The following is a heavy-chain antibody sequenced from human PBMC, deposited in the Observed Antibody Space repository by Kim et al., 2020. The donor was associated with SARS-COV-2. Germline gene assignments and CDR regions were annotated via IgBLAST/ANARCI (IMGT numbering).Heavy chain of an antibody. Sequence: ASVKVSCKASGYTFTSYGISWVRQAPGQGLEWMGWISAYNGNTNYAQKLQGRVTMTTDTSTSTAYMELRSLRSDDTAVYYCARFPKEQQPVGDYGMDVWGQGTTVTVSS. CDR3: ARFPKEQQPVGDYGMDV. V-gene: IGHV1-18*01. CDR1: GYTFTSYG. J-gene: IGHJ6*02. D-gene: IGHD6-13*01. CDR2: ISAYNGNT.